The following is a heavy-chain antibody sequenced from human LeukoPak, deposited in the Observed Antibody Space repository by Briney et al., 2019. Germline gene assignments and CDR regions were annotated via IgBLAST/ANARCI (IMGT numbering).Heavy chain of an antibody. CDR3: ANGGTYSSGP. CDR1: GFTFSNSW. Sequence: GGSLRLSCAASGFTFSNSWMSWVRQAPGKGLEWVATIKPDGSAQYYVDSVKGRFTISRDNAKNSLFLQINSLRAEDTAVYYCANGGTYSSGPWGQGALVTVSS. D-gene: IGHD3-22*01. V-gene: IGHV3-7*01. CDR2: IKPDGSAQ. J-gene: IGHJ5*02.